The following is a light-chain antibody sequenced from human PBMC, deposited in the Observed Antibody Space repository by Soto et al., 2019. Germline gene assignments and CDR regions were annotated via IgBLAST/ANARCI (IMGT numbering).Light chain of an antibody. CDR1: SSDVGTYTY. Sequence: QSALTQPRSVSGSPGQSVTISCTGTSSDVGTYTYVSWYQQDPGKAPKLIIYDVIKRPSGVPDRFSGSKSGNTASLTISGLQAEDEADYYCCSYAGSYTHVFGTGTKVTVL. V-gene: IGLV2-11*01. CDR3: CSYAGSYTHV. J-gene: IGLJ1*01. CDR2: DVI.